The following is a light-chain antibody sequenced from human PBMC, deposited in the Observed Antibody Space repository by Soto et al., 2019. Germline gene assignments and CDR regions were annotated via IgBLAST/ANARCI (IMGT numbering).Light chain of an antibody. Sequence: DIQMTQSPSTRSASVGDRVTITCRASQSISSWLAWYQQRPGKAPKFLIHKASSLESGVPSRFSGSGSGTEFTLTISGLQPDDFATYYCQQYHSYPLTFGGGTKVEIK. CDR3: QQYHSYPLT. V-gene: IGKV1-5*03. CDR2: KAS. J-gene: IGKJ4*01. CDR1: QSISSW.